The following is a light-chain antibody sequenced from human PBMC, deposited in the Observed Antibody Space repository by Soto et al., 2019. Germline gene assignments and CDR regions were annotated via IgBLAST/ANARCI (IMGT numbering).Light chain of an antibody. CDR3: QKYNSAPPWT. Sequence: DIQMTQSPASLSASVGDRVTITCRASQGIGSILAWYQQRPGKAPRLLIYAASTLQSGVPARFSGSGSGTEFTLTISSLQSEDVAAYYCQKYNSAPPWTFGQGTKVEVK. V-gene: IGKV1-27*01. J-gene: IGKJ1*01. CDR1: QGIGSI. CDR2: AAS.